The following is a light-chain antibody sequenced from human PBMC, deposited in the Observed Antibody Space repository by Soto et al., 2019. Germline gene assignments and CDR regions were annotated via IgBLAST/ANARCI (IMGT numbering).Light chain of an antibody. CDR3: XQXXXXXRT. CDR1: QSISSY. J-gene: IGKJ1*01. V-gene: IGKV1-39*01. Sequence: DIQMTQSPSSLSASVGDRVTITCRASQSISSYLNWYQQKPGKAPKLLIYAASSLQSGVPSRFSGSGXXXXXXXTISSLQPEXFATYYXXQXXXXXRTFGXGTX. CDR2: AAS.